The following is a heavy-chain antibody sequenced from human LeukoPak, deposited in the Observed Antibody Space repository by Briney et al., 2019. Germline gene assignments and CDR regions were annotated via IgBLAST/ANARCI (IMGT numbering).Heavy chain of an antibody. V-gene: IGHV6-1*01. D-gene: IGHD3-10*01. J-gene: IGHJ6*02. CDR2: AYYRSKWYH. CDR1: GDSVSSKSAA. Sequence: SPTLSLTCAISGDSVSSKSAAWNWIRQSPSRGLECLGRAYYRSKWYHDYAVSVKSRITINPDTSKSQFSLQLNSVTPEDTAVYYCARGYYGSGSYYYYYGMDVWGQGTTVTVSS. CDR3: ARGYYGSGSYYYYYGMDV.